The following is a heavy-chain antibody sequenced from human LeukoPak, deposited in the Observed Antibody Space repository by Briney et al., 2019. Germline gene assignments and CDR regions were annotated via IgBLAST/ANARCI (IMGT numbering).Heavy chain of an antibody. CDR1: GFTFSSYG. J-gene: IGHJ4*02. V-gene: IGHV3-23*01. CDR3: AKASAMIVVVSKHFDY. CDR2: ISGSGGST. Sequence: GGSLRLSCAASGFTFSSYGMSWVRQAPGKGLEWVSAISGSGGSTYYADSVKGRFTISGDNSKNTLYLQMNSLRAEDTAVYYCAKASAMIVVVSKHFDYWGQGTLVTVSS. D-gene: IGHD3-22*01.